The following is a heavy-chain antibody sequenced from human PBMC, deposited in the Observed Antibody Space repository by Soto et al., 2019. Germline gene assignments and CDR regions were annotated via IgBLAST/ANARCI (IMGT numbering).Heavy chain of an antibody. CDR3: ARANGYSAYDSLDH. V-gene: IGHV3-21*01. Sequence: EVLLVESGGGLVKPGGSLRLSCEASGFIFSRYAMNWVRQAPGKGLEWVSSISSSSNYIYSRDSVKGRFTISRDNAKNSLFLQMNSLGAEDTALYYCARANGYSAYDSLDHWGQGALGTVSS. J-gene: IGHJ4*02. CDR1: GFIFSRYA. CDR2: ISSSSNYI. D-gene: IGHD5-12*01.